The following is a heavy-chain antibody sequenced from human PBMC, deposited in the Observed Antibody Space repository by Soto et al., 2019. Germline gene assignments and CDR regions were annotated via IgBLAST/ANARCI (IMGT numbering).Heavy chain of an antibody. CDR2: IDTSGTKI. Sequence: QVQLVESGGDLVKPGGSLRLSCAASGYTFSDYYMSWIRQAPGKGLEWISYIDTSGTKIYYADSVKGRFTITRANAKNSLYLEMNSLRDEDTAVYYCASHYEMWSGYLSPVDYWGQGTLVTVSS. CDR3: ASHYEMWSGYLSPVDY. D-gene: IGHD3-3*01. J-gene: IGHJ4*02. CDR1: GYTFSDYY. V-gene: IGHV3-11*01.